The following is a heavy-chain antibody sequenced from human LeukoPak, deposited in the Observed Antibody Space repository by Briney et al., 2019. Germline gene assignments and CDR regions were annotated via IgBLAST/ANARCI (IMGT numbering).Heavy chain of an antibody. V-gene: IGHV3-30-3*01. CDR1: GFTFSSYA. D-gene: IGHD3-16*01. CDR3: ARVGYVDEAFDN. J-gene: IGHJ4*02. CDR2: ISYDGSNK. Sequence: GGSLRLSCAASGFTFSSYAMHWVRQAPGKGLEWVAVISYDGSNKYYADSVKGRFTISRDNAENTLYLQLNRLRAEDTALYYCARVGYVDEAFDNWGQGVLVTVSS.